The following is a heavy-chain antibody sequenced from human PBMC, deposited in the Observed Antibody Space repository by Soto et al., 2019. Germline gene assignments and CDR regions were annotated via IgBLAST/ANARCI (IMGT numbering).Heavy chain of an antibody. CDR2: IYYSGST. J-gene: IGHJ6*02. V-gene: IGHV4-31*03. D-gene: IGHD5-18*01. CDR3: AREAMAEDTAMVNYYGMDV. CDR1: GGSISSGGYY. Sequence: PSETLSLTCTVSGGSISSGGYYWSWIRQHPGKGLEWIGYIYYSGSTYYNPSLKSRVTISVDTSKNQFSLKLSSVTAADTAVYYCAREAMAEDTAMVNYYGMDVWGQGTTVTVSS.